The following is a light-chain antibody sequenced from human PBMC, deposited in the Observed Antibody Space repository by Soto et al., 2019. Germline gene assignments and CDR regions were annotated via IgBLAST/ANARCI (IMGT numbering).Light chain of an antibody. J-gene: IGKJ1*01. CDR2: AAS. Sequence: DIQMTQSPSSLSASVGDRVTITCRASQSISNYLAWYQQKPGKVPKLLIYAASTLQSGVPSRFSGSGSGTDFTLTISSLQPEDVATYYCQQYTSAPRTFGQGTKVEIK. V-gene: IGKV1-27*01. CDR1: QSISNY. CDR3: QQYTSAPRT.